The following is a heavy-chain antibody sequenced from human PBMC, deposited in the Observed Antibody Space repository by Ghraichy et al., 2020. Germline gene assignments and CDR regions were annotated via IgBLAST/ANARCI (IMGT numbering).Heavy chain of an antibody. Sequence: SQTLSLTCAISGDSVSSNSATWNWVRQSSSRGLEWLGRTYYRSRWYNDYAVSVQGRIAVNPDTSKNQFSLQLNSVTPEDTAVYYCARATEATLTAFDCWGQGTPVTVSS. D-gene: IGHD4-17*01. CDR2: TYYRSRWYN. V-gene: IGHV6-1*01. CDR1: GDSVSSNSAT. CDR3: ARATEATLTAFDC. J-gene: IGHJ4*02.